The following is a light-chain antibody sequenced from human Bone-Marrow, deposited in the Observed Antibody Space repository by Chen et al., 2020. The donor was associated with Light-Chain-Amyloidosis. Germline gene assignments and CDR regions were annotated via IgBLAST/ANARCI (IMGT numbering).Light chain of an antibody. Sequence: EIALTQSPGTLSVSPGERTTLLCRASQSVGNNFLAWYQQKPGQSPRLLIYRASARATGTPDRFSGSGSGTDFTLTVTRLEPDDSAVYYCQQYANSPITVGQGTRLEIK. CDR1: QSVGNNF. J-gene: IGKJ5*01. V-gene: IGKV3-20*01. CDR2: RAS. CDR3: QQYANSPIT.